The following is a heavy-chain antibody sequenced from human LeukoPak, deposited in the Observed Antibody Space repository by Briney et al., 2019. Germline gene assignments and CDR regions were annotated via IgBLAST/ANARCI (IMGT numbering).Heavy chain of an antibody. CDR2: ISGSGKTI. D-gene: IGHD4-11*01. CDR3: VRVSRYSNYWSFDL. J-gene: IGHJ2*01. Sequence: GGSLRLSCAASEFTFSTYEMNWVRQAPGKGLEWLSHISGSGKTIYYGVSAKGRFTISRDNAKNSVFLQMSSLRADDTAVYYCVRVSRYSNYWSFDLWGRGALVTVSS. V-gene: IGHV3-48*03. CDR1: EFTFSTYE.